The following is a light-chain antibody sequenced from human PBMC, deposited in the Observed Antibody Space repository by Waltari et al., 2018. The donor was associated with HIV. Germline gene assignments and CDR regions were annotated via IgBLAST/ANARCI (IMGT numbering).Light chain of an antibody. V-gene: IGKV4-1*01. CDR3: QQFYRTPYT. J-gene: IGKJ2*01. CDR2: WAS. Sequence: DIVMTQSPESLAVSLGERATINCKSSQTIFYKSNNKNYLAWYQRKPGQSPKLLISWASNREFGVPDRFSGSGSGTDFTLTISSLKAEDVAVYYCQQFYRTPYTFGKGTRLEFK. CDR1: QTIFYKSNNKNY.